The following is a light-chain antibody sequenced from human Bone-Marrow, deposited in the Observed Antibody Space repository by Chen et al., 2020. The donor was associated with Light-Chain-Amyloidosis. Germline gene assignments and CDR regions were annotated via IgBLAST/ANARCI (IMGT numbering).Light chain of an antibody. CDR2: DDS. Sequence: SYVLTQPSSVSVAPGQTATITCGRNNIGSKSVHWYQQKPGQAPVLVVYDDSDRRSGIPERFSGSNSGNTATLTISRVEAGDEADYYCQVWDSGSHHYVFGTGTKVTVL. CDR3: QVWDSGSHHYV. J-gene: IGLJ1*01. CDR1: NIGSKS. V-gene: IGLV3-21*02.